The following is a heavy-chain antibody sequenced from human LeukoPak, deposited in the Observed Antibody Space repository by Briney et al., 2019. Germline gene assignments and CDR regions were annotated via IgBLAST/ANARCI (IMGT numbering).Heavy chain of an antibody. J-gene: IGHJ6*02. CDR1: GFTFSSYA. V-gene: IGHV3-30-3*01. CDR3: ARVAYDFWSGYHHYYYYGMDV. Sequence: GGSLRLSCAASGFTFSSYAMHWVRQAPGKGLEWVAVISYDGSNKYYADSVKGRFTFSRDNSKNTLYLQMNSLRAEDTAVYYCARVAYDFWSGYHHYYYYGMDVWGQGTTVAVSS. CDR2: ISYDGSNK. D-gene: IGHD3-3*01.